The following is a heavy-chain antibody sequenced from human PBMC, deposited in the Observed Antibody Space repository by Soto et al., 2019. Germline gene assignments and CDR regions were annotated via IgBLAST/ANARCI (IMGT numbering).Heavy chain of an antibody. J-gene: IGHJ6*02. CDR2: IDPSDSYT. CDR1: GYSFTSYW. CDR3: AIFIAVAGYDYYYYGMDV. V-gene: IGHV5-10-1*01. Sequence: PXVSLPLSCRGSGYSFTSYWISGVRQMPGKGLEWMGRIDPSDSYTNYSPSFQGHVTISADKSISTAYLQWSSLKASDTAMYYCAIFIAVAGYDYYYYGMDVWGQGTTVTGSS. D-gene: IGHD6-19*01.